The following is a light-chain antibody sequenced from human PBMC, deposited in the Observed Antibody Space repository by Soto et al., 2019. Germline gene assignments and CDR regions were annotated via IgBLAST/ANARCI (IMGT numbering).Light chain of an antibody. V-gene: IGLV2-14*01. J-gene: IGLJ1*01. CDR2: EVN. Sequence: QSALTQPASVSGSPGQSITISCTGTSSDVGGYNYVSWYQQHPGKVPKLMIYEVNNRPSGVSNRFSGSKSGNTASLTISGLQAEDEADYYCAAWDDNLNAYVFGSGTKLTVL. CDR1: SSDVGGYNY. CDR3: AAWDDNLNAYV.